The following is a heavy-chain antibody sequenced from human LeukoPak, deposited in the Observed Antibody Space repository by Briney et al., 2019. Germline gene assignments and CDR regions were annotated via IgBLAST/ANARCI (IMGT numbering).Heavy chain of an antibody. V-gene: IGHV3-48*04. CDR2: ISSSSSTI. CDR3: ARAAITMVRGVTFDY. Sequence: GGSQRLSCAASGFTFSSYSMNWVRQAPGKGLEWVSYISSSSSTIYYADSVKGRFTISRDNAKNSLYLQMNSLRAEDTAVYYCARAAITMVRGVTFDYWGQGTLVTVSS. CDR1: GFTFSSYS. J-gene: IGHJ4*02. D-gene: IGHD3-10*01.